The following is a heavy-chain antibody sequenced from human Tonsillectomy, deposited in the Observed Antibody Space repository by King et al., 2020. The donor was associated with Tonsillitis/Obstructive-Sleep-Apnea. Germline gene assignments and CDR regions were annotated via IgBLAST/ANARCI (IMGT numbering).Heavy chain of an antibody. CDR3: AGDGLGTLLAGPCFDY. CDR1: GFTFSSYD. J-gene: IGHJ4*02. V-gene: IGHV3-33*01. CDR2: IWSDGSNK. D-gene: IGHD3-9*01. Sequence: VQLVESGGGVVQPGRSLRLSCAASGFTFSSYDMHWVRQAPGKGLEGVAVIWSDGSNKYYADSVKGRFTISRDNFKNTLYLQMKSLGAEDTAVFLCAGDGLGTLLAGPCFDYWGQGTLVTGSS.